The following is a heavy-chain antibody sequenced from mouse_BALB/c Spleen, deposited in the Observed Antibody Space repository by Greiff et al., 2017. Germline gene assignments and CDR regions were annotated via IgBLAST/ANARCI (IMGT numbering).Heavy chain of an antibody. D-gene: IGHD2-1*01. V-gene: IGHV5-12-1*01. CDR2: ISSGGGST. CDR3: ARQDYGKVYAMDY. Sequence: DVKLVESGGGLVKPGGSLKLSCAASGFAFSSYDMSWVRQTPEKRLEWVAYISSGGGSTYYPDTVKGRFTISRDNAKNTLYLQMSSLKSEDTAMYYCARQDYGKVYAMDYWGQGTSVTGSS. J-gene: IGHJ4*01. CDR1: GFAFSSYD.